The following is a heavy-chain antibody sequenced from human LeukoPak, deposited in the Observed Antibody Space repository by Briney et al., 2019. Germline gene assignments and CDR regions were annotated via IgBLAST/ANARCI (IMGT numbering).Heavy chain of an antibody. Sequence: GGSLRLSCAASGLPFNNYAMNRVRQAPGKGLEWVSAISGSGGSTDYADSVKGRFTISRDNSRNTLYVQMNSLRVEDTAVYYCAKDQRGFDKPIDYWGQGTLVTVSS. D-gene: IGHD5-12*01. V-gene: IGHV3-23*01. CDR1: GLPFNNYA. CDR2: ISGSGGST. J-gene: IGHJ4*02. CDR3: AKDQRGFDKPIDY.